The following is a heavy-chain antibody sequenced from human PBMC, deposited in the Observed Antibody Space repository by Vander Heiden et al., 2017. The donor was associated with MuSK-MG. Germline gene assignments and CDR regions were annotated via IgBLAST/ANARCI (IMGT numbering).Heavy chain of an antibody. CDR1: GFTFDDYA. Sequence: EVQLVESGGGMVQPGRSLRLSCAASGFTFDDYAMHWVRQAPGKGLEWVSGMSWNSGSIGYADSVNGRFTISRDNANNSLYLQMNSLSAEDTALYYCAKEVRVGELSAAALDIWGQGT. CDR2: MSWNSGSI. D-gene: IGHD3-16*02. J-gene: IGHJ3*02. CDR3: AKEVRVGELSAAALDI. V-gene: IGHV3-9*01.